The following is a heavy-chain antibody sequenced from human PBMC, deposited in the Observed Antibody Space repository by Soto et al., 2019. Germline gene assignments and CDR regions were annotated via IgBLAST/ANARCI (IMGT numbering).Heavy chain of an antibody. CDR1: GGTFSRHA. CDR3: ARGWGYDSSDYYYAY. Sequence: GASVKVSCKASGGTFSRHAISWVRQAPGQGLEWMGGIIPMFGTANHAQKFQGRVTIIADESTSTAYMELSSLRSEDTAIYYCARGWGYDSSDYYYAYWGQGTVVTVS. V-gene: IGHV1-69*13. CDR2: IIPMFGTA. J-gene: IGHJ4*02. D-gene: IGHD3-22*01.